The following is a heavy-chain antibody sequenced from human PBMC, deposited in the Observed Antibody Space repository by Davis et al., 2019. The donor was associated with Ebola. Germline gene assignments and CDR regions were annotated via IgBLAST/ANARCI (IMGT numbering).Heavy chain of an antibody. CDR3: ARKRWLQLYYFDY. CDR2: IKQDGSEK. Sequence: GESLKISCAASGLTSSSYWMSWVRQAPGKGLEWVANIKQDGSEKYYVDSVKGRFTISRDNAKNSLYLQMNSLRAEDTDVYYCARKRWLQLYYFDYWGQGTLVTVSS. V-gene: IGHV3-7*01. D-gene: IGHD5-24*01. J-gene: IGHJ4*02. CDR1: GLTSSSYW.